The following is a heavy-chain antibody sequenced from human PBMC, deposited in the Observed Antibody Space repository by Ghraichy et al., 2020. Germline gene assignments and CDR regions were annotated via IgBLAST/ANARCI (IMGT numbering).Heavy chain of an antibody. Sequence: ASVKVSCKTSGYRFDDYGISWVRQAPGQGLEWVGWISVYSGTPDYPPKFQGRVSLTSDASTGTVNMVLRNLRPDDTARYYCATVIGHDSGATKDNLVVPEAHWGQGTLVIVSS. CDR3: ATVIGHDSGATKDNLVVPEAH. CDR2: ISVYSGTP. J-gene: IGHJ1*01. CDR1: GYRFDDYG. V-gene: IGHV1-18*01. D-gene: IGHD2-2*01.